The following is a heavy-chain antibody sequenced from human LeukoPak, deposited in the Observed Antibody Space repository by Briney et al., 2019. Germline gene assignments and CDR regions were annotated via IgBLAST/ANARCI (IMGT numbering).Heavy chain of an antibody. J-gene: IGHJ4*02. CDR3: ARNPGYYDSSGYSPHFDY. V-gene: IGHV3-30-3*01. CDR2: ISYDGSNK. CDR1: GFTFSSYA. D-gene: IGHD3-22*01. Sequence: QSGGSLRLSCAASGFTFSSYAMHWVRQAPGKGLEWVAVISYDGSNKYYADSVKGRFTISRDNSKNTLYLQMNSLRAEDTAVYYCARNPGYYDSSGYSPHFDYWGQGTLVTVSS.